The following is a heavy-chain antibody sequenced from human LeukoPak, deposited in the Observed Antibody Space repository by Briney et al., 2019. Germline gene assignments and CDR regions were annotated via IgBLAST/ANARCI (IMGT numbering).Heavy chain of an antibody. Sequence: GSSVKVSCKASGGTFSSYAISWVRQAPGQGLEWMGRMIPILDMATYSQKFQGRVAITADESTGTAYMELSSLRSEDTAVYYCARRAAEWELLDYWGQGTLVTVSS. J-gene: IGHJ4*02. D-gene: IGHD1-26*01. V-gene: IGHV1-69*10. CDR2: MIPILDMA. CDR1: GGTFSSYA. CDR3: ARRAAEWELLDY.